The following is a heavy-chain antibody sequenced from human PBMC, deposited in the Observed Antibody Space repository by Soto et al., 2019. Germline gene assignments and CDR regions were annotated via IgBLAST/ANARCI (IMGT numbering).Heavy chain of an antibody. CDR2: IDPTDSYT. Sequence: GESLKISCKGSGYMFTTYWISWVRQMPGKGLEWMGRIDPTDSYTNYSPSFQGHVSISADKSISAAYLQWSSLKASDTAMYYCARQRDYARGGFDYWGQGTLVTVSS. CDR3: ARQRDYARGGFDY. J-gene: IGHJ4*02. D-gene: IGHD4-17*01. V-gene: IGHV5-10-1*01. CDR1: GYMFTTYW.